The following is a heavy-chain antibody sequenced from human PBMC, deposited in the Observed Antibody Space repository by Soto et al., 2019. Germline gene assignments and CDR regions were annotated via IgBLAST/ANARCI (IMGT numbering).Heavy chain of an antibody. CDR1: GGSFSGYY. Sequence: SETLSLTCAVYGGSFSGYYWSWIRQSPGKGLEWIGEINHSGSTNYNPSLKSRVTISVDTSKNQFSLKLSSVTAADTAMYYCARFSYRNNTSCYPVEIWFDPWGQGTLVPVS. J-gene: IGHJ5*02. D-gene: IGHD2-2*01. CDR3: ARFSYRNNTSCYPVEIWFDP. V-gene: IGHV4-34*01. CDR2: INHSGST.